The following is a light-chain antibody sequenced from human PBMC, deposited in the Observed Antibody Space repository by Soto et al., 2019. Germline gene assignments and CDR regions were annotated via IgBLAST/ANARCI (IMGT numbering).Light chain of an antibody. CDR2: GTN. V-gene: IGLV8-61*01. J-gene: IGLJ1*01. CDR1: SASVSTGHF. Sequence: QTVVTQEPSFSVSPGGTVTLTCGLSSASVSTGHFPSWYQQTPGQAPRTLIYGTNSRSSGVPDRFAGSILGTKAALTIAGAQADDESDYYCVLYMGGGTYVFGAGTKLTVL. CDR3: VLYMGGGTYV.